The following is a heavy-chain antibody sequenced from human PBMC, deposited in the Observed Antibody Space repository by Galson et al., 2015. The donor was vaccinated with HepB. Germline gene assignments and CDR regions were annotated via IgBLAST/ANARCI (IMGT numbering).Heavy chain of an antibody. V-gene: IGHV6-1*01. Sequence: CAISGDSVSSNSAAWNWIRQSPSRGLEWLGRTYYRSKWYNDYAVSVESRIAVNPDTSENQFSLQLNSVTFEDTAVYYCARGGSAYYYGLDVWGPGTTVTVSS. J-gene: IGHJ6*02. CDR2: TYYRSKWYN. D-gene: IGHD3-10*01. CDR1: GDSVSSNSAA. CDR3: ARGGSAYYYGLDV.